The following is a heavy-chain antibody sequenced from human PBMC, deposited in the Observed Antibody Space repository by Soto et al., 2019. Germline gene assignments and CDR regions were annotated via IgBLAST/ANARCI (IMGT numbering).Heavy chain of an antibody. CDR3: ARDFVGATDDAFDI. CDR1: GYTFTSYG. Sequence: ASVKVSCKASGYTFTSYGISRVRQAPGQGLEWMGWISAYNGNTNYAQKLQGRVTMTTDTSTSTAYMELRSLRSDDTAVYYCARDFVGATDDAFDIWGQGTMVTVSS. CDR2: ISAYNGNT. J-gene: IGHJ3*02. V-gene: IGHV1-18*01. D-gene: IGHD1-26*01.